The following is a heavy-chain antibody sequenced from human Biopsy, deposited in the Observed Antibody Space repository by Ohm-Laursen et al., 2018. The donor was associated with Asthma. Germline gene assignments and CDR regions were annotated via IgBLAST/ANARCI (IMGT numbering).Heavy chain of an antibody. J-gene: IGHJ4*02. D-gene: IGHD3-3*01. CDR3: ASQSSGPDFWSGYYYFDY. CDR2: ISYDGSNK. Sequence: SLRLSCAASGFTFSSYGMHWVRQAPGKGLEWVAVISYDGSNKYYADSVKGRFTISRDNSKNALYLQMNSLRAEDTAVYYCASQSSGPDFWSGYYYFDYWGQGTLVTVSS. V-gene: IGHV3-30*03. CDR1: GFTFSSYG.